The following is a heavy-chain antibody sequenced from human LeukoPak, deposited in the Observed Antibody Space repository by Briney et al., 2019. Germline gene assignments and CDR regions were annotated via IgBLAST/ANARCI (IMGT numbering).Heavy chain of an antibody. D-gene: IGHD3-22*01. CDR3: ARYYYDSSGYVYYFDY. V-gene: IGHV4-34*01. J-gene: IGHJ4*02. Sequence: SETLSLTCAVYGGSFSGYYWSWIRQPPGKGLEWIGEINHSGSTNYNPSLKSRVTISVDTSKNQFSLKLSSVTAADTAVYYCARYYYDSSGYVYYFDYWGQGTLVTVSS. CDR1: GGSFSGYY. CDR2: INHSGST.